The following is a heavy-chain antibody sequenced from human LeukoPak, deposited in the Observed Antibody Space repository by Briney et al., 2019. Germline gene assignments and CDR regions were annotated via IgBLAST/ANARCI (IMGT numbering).Heavy chain of an antibody. CDR1: GGSISSYY. CDR3: TRTYASSSMDY. J-gene: IGHJ4*02. V-gene: IGHV4-59*01. CDR2: IFYTGST. Sequence: SETLSLTCTVSGGSISSYYWSWIRQPPGKGLEWLGYIFYTGSTNYNPSLKSRVTMSIDTSKNQFSLKLSSMTAADTAVYYCTRTYASSSMDYWGRGALVTVSS. D-gene: IGHD6-6*01.